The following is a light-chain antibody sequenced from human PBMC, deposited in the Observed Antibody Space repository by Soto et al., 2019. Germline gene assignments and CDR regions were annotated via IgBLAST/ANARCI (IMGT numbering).Light chain of an antibody. V-gene: IGLV2-14*03. CDR1: SSDIGAYAY. Sequence: QSALTQPASVSGSAGQSIAISCTGTSSDIGAYAYVSWYQQHPGKIPKLIVFDVNYRPSGVSSRFSGSKSGNTASLTISGLQAEDEADYYCGSYTRSNSVIFGGGTQLTVL. CDR3: GSYTRSNSVI. CDR2: DVN. J-gene: IGLJ2*01.